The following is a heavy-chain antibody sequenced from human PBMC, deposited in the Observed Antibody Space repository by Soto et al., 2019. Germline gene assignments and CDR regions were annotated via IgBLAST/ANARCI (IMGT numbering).Heavy chain of an antibody. CDR1: GFTFSGSA. CDR2: IRSKANSYAT. Sequence: HPGGSLRLSCAASGFTFSGSAMHWVRQASGKGLEWVGRIRSKANSYATAYAASVKGRFTISRDDSKNTAYLQMNSLKTEDTAVYYCTSLDLYDSSGYYSNANAFDIWGQGTMVTVSS. CDR3: TSLDLYDSSGYYSNANAFDI. V-gene: IGHV3-73*01. J-gene: IGHJ3*02. D-gene: IGHD3-22*01.